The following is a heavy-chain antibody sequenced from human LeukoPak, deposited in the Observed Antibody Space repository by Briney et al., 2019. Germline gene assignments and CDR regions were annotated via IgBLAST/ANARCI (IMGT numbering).Heavy chain of an antibody. J-gene: IGHJ4*02. CDR3: ARGGGDY. V-gene: IGHV3-7*01. D-gene: IGHD1-26*01. Sequence: GESLGLSCVASGFTFSDYWVTWVRQAPGRGLEWVANIKQDGSDKKYVDSVKGRFTISRDNAKNSLYLQMDSLRDEDTAVYYCARGGGDYWGQGTLVTVTS. CDR1: GFTFSDYW. CDR2: IKQDGSDK.